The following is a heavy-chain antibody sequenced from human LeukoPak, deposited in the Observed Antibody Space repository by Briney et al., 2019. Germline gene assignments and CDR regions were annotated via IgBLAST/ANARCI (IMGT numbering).Heavy chain of an antibody. CDR3: AKNYDSSGYYYGLDY. J-gene: IGHJ4*02. CDR2: ISAYNGNQ. D-gene: IGHD3-22*01. CDR1: GYTFTSYG. Sequence: ASVTVSYQASGYTFTSYGISWVRQAPGQGLEWMGWISAYNGNQKYAHKLQGRGTMTTDTSTSPAYMERRSLRSDDTAVYYGAKNYDSSGYYYGLDYWGQGTLVTVSS. V-gene: IGHV1-18*01.